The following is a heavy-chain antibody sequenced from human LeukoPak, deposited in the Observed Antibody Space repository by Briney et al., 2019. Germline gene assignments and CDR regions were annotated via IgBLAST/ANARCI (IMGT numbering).Heavy chain of an antibody. D-gene: IGHD4-23*01. J-gene: IGHJ4*02. CDR1: GFTFSSYA. Sequence: GGSLRLSCAASGFTFSSYAMHWVRQAPGKGLEWVAVISYDGSNKYYADSVKGRFTISRDNSKNTLYLQMNSLRAEDTAVYYCARGYGGNLDRYFDYWGQGTLVTVSS. CDR3: ARGYGGNLDRYFDY. V-gene: IGHV3-30*14. CDR2: ISYDGSNK.